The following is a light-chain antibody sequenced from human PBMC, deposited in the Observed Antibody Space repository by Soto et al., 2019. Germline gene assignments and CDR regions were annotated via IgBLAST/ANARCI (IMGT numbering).Light chain of an antibody. Sequence: DIQMTQSPTSLAASVGDRVTITCQASQDLTNFLNWYQQKPGEAPKLLIYGTTTLEEGVPSRFSGGGSGTDFTFTINGLQPEDAAIYSCQQYVNLPYTFGQGTRLE. V-gene: IGKV1-33*01. CDR3: QQYVNLPYT. CDR1: QDLTNF. J-gene: IGKJ5*01. CDR2: GTT.